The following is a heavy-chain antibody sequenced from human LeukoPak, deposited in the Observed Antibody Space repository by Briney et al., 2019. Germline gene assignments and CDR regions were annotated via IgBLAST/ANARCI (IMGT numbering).Heavy chain of an antibody. Sequence: GGSLRLSCAASGFTFSSIAMGWVRQAPGTGLEWVSSICGIGGNTYYADSVKGRFTISRDNSKNTLYLQMNSLRAEDTAISHRAKGSSASCNSPDDYRGPRTPFTVSS. D-gene: IGHD2-15*01. CDR3: AKGSSASCNSPDDY. CDR1: GFTFSSIA. V-gene: IGHV3-23*01. J-gene: IGHJ4*02. CDR2: ICGIGGNT.